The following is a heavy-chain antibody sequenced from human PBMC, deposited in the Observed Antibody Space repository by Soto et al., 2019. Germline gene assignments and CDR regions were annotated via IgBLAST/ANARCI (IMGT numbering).Heavy chain of an antibody. Sequence: QLQLQESGSGLVKPSQTLSLTCAVSGGSISSGNSYAWSWIRQPPGKGLEWIGSISHTGRTSYNPSLKGRVTMSDDKSEKQFSLKQSSVTAADMAVYYCARAVAPYLGTWFDPWGQGSLVIVSS. J-gene: IGHJ5*02. CDR2: ISHTGRT. CDR3: ARAVAPYLGTWFDP. V-gene: IGHV4-30-2*01. D-gene: IGHD3-16*01. CDR1: GGSISSGNSYA.